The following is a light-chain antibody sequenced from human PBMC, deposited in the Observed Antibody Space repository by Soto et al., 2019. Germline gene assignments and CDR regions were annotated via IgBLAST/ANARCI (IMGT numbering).Light chain of an antibody. CDR1: QSLTTRY. V-gene: IGKV3-20*01. CDR3: QQYGSSPT. Sequence: EIVLTQSPGTLSLFPGERATLSCRASQSLTTRYLAWYKQKPGQAPRLLIYGASSRATGIPDRFSGSVSGTDFTLTISRLEPEDFAVYSCQQYGSSPTFGQGTRLEIK. CDR2: GAS. J-gene: IGKJ5*01.